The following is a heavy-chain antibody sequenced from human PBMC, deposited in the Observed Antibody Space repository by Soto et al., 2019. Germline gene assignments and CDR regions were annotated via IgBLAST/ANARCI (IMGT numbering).Heavy chain of an antibody. CDR1: GGSISSYY. V-gene: IGHV4-59*01. CDR2: IYYSGST. Sequence: SETLSLTCTVSGGSISSYYWSWIRQPPGKGLEWIGYIYYSGSTNYNPSLKSRVTISVDTSKNQFSLKLSSVTAADTAVYYCARGGSGWYEVNYYYYGMDVWGQGTTVTVSS. J-gene: IGHJ6*02. D-gene: IGHD6-19*01. CDR3: ARGGSGWYEVNYYYYGMDV.